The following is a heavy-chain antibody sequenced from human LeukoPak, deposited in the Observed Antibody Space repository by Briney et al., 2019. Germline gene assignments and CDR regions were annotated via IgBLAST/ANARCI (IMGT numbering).Heavy chain of an antibody. CDR3: ARGGRWRQVDY. CDR1: GGSFSGYY. V-gene: IGHV4-34*01. J-gene: IGHJ4*02. CDR2: INHSGST. D-gene: IGHD1-26*01. Sequence: SETLSLTCAVYGGSFSGYYWSWIRQPPGKGLEWIGEINHSGSTNYNPSLKSRVTISVDTSKNQFSLKLSSVTAADTAVYYCARGGRWRQVDYWGLGTLVTVSS.